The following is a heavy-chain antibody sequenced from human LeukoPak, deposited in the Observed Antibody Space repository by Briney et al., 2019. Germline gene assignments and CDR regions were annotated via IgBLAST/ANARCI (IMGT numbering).Heavy chain of an antibody. CDR1: GGSISSYY. CDR3: ATRRVGGSYSDDAFDI. CDR2: IYYSGST. D-gene: IGHD1-26*01. Sequence: SESLSLTCTVSGGSISSYYWSWIRQPPGKGLEWIGYIYYSGSTNYNPSLKSRVTISVDTSKNQFSLKLSSVTAADTAVYYCATRRVGGSYSDDAFDIWGQGTMVTVSS. J-gene: IGHJ3*02. V-gene: IGHV4-59*01.